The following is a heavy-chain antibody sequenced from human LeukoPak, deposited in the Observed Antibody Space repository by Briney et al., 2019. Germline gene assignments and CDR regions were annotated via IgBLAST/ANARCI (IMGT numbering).Heavy chain of an antibody. V-gene: IGHV4-59*01. J-gene: IGHJ5*02. CDR3: ARDSPNYYDSSGYYSDWFDP. D-gene: IGHD3-22*01. CDR1: GGSISSYY. Sequence: SETLSLTCTVSGGSISSYYWSWIRQPPGKGLEWIGYIYYSGSTNYNPSLESRVTISVDTSKNQFSLKLSSVTAADTAVYYCARDSPNYYDSSGYYSDWFDPWGQGTLVTVSS. CDR2: IYYSGST.